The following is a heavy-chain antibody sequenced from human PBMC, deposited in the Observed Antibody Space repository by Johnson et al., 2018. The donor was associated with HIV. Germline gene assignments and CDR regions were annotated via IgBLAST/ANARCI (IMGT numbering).Heavy chain of an antibody. CDR2: ISYDGKNK. V-gene: IGHV3-30*04. J-gene: IGHJ3*02. Sequence: QVQLVESGGGVVQPGRSLRLSCAASGFTFNTYAMHWVRQAPGTGLEWVAVISYDGKNKDYADPVKGRFTLSRDNSKNTLYLQLSSLRTEDTAVFYCARGGVVHDAFDMWGQGTMVTVSS. D-gene: IGHD2-2*01. CDR1: GFTFNTYA. CDR3: ARGGVVHDAFDM.